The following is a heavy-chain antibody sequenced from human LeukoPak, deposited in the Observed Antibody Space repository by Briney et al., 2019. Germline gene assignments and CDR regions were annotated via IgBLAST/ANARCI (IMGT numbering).Heavy chain of an antibody. CDR2: TSHDENNK. CDR1: GFTFSSNP. J-gene: IGHJ4*02. Sequence: QTGGSLRLSCAASGFTFSSNPMHWVRQAPGKGLEWVAVTSHDENNKYYADSVKGRFTISRDNSKNTLYLQMSSLRAEDTAVYYCAKAGITMIVLDYWGQGTLVTVSS. V-gene: IGHV3-30-3*01. CDR3: AKAGITMIVLDY. D-gene: IGHD3-22*01.